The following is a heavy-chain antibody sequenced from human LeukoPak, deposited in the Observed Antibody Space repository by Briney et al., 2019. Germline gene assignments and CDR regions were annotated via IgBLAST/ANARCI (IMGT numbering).Heavy chain of an antibody. CDR1: GGSISSSAYS. D-gene: IGHD5-24*01. J-gene: IGHJ4*02. Sequence: PSETLSLTCTVSGGSISSSAYSWSWIRQHPGKGLEWIGYIYYSGSTKYNPSLKSRVTISVDTSKNQFSLKLRSVTAADTAVYYCARGARAGYNLEPFDYWGQGTLVTVSS. V-gene: IGHV4-61*08. CDR3: ARGARAGYNLEPFDY. CDR2: IYYSGST.